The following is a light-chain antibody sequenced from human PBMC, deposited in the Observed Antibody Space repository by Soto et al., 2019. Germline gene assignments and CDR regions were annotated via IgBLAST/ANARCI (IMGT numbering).Light chain of an antibody. J-gene: IGLJ1*01. CDR3: QSYDSSLSGYV. CDR1: SSNIGAGYD. V-gene: IGLV1-40*01. Sequence: QSVLTQPPSVSGAPGQRVTISCTGSSSNIGAGYDVHWYQQLPGTAPKLPIYGNSNRPSGVPDRFSGSKSGTSASLAITGLQAEDEADYYCQSYDSSLSGYVFGTGTKGTV. CDR2: GNS.